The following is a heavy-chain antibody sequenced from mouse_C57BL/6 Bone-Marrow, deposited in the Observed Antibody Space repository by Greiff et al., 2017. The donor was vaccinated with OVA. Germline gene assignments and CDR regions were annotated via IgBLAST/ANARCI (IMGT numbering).Heavy chain of an antibody. Sequence: QVQLQQSGPELVKPGASVKISCKASGYAFSSSWMNWVKQRPGKGLEWIGRIYPGDGDTNYNGKFKGKATLTADKSSSTAYMQLSSLTSEDSAVYFCARDGGNPFDDWGQGTTLTVSS. V-gene: IGHV1-82*01. CDR1: GYAFSSSW. D-gene: IGHD1-1*02. CDR3: ARDGGNPFDD. CDR2: IYPGDGDT. J-gene: IGHJ2*01.